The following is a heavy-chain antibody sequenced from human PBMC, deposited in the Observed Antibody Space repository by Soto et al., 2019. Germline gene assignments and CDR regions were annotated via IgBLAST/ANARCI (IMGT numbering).Heavy chain of an antibody. CDR3: ARIGYCSGGSCPYFEY. CDR2: IYPGDSDT. J-gene: IGHJ4*02. D-gene: IGHD2-15*01. CDR1: GYSFTSYW. Sequence: PGESLKISCKVSGYSFTSYWIGWLRQMPGKVLEWMGIIYPGDSDTRYSPSFQGQVTISADKSISTAYLQWSSLKASDTAMYYCARIGYCSGGSCPYFEYWGQGTLVTVS. V-gene: IGHV5-51*01.